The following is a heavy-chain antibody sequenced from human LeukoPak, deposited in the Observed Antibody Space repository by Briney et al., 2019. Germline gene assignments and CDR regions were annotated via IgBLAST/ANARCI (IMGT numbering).Heavy chain of an antibody. V-gene: IGHV3-15*01. Sequence: GGSLRLSCAASGFTFSDAWMSWVRQAPGKGLEWLGRIKSRTEGGTTQYAAPVKGRFTISRDDSKETVYLQMNRLTTEDTAVYYCTRVGTTWFHSWGQGTLVIVSS. CDR1: GFTFSDAW. J-gene: IGHJ5*01. CDR3: TRVGTTWFHS. CDR2: IKSRTEGGTT. D-gene: IGHD1-26*01.